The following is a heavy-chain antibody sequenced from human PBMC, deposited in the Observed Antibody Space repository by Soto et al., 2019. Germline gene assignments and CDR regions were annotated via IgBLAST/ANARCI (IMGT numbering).Heavy chain of an antibody. V-gene: IGHV3-48*02. CDR3: PRHYYASCGYDRMDV. J-gene: IGHJ6*02. Sequence: GGSLRLSCAAVGFNISSSSMNWVRQDPGRGLEWVAYVSDSGSNTLYAASVKRRFTFSSATAKNSLYFQMSGLRYEDTAASSSPRHYYASCGYDRMDVWRQRTTVTVSS. D-gene: IGHD3-22*01. CDR1: GFNISSSS. CDR2: VSDSGSNT.